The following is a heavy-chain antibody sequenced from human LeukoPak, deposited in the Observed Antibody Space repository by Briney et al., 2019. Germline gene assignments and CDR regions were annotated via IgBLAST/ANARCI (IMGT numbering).Heavy chain of an antibody. CDR2: IIPIFGTA. J-gene: IGHJ3*02. CDR1: ARTFSSYA. CDR3: ARVRWLSPFDAFDI. V-gene: IGHV1-69*06. D-gene: IGHD3-22*01. Sequence: SVKVSCQASARTFSSYAISWVRQAPGQGLEWMGGIIPIFGTANYAQKFQGRVTITADKSTSTAYMELSSLRSEDTAVYYCARVRWLSPFDAFDIWGQGTMVTVSS.